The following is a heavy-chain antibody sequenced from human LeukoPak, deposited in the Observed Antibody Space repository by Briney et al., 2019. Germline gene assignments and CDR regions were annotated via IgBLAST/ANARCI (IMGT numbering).Heavy chain of an antibody. CDR1: GGSISSYY. Sequence: PSETLSLTCTVSGGSISSYYWSWIQQPAGKGLEWIGRIYTSGSTNYNPSLKSRVTMSVDTSKNQFSLKLSSATAADTAVYYCARASYSSSWYGDDAFDIWGQGTMVTVSS. D-gene: IGHD6-13*01. V-gene: IGHV4-4*07. CDR3: ARASYSSSWYGDDAFDI. CDR2: IYTSGST. J-gene: IGHJ3*02.